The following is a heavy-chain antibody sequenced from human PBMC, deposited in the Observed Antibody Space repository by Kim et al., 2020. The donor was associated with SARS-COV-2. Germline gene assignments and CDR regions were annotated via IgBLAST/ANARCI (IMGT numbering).Heavy chain of an antibody. Sequence: GGSLRLSCAASGFTFSSYGMHWVRQAPGKGLEWVAVIWYDGSNKYYADSVKGRFTISRDNSKRTLYLQMNSLRADDTAIYYCAKGHGDHWGPGTLVTVSS. CDR3: AKGHGDH. CDR2: IWYDGSNK. CDR1: GFTFSSYG. J-gene: IGHJ4*02. V-gene: IGHV3-33*06.